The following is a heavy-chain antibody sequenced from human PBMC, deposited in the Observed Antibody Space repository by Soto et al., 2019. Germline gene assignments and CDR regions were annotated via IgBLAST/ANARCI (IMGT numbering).Heavy chain of an antibody. Sequence: QAQLVQSGAEVKKPGASVKVSCKTSGYTFTSFGISWVRQAPGQGLEWMGWISGYNGDTNYAQKLQGRVTMTPDPPTSTVYMELRSLRSDDTAIYYCARDFFFVDSNNWYDCFDPWGQGTLVTVSS. CDR1: GYTFTSFG. D-gene: IGHD6-13*01. CDR2: ISGYNGDT. J-gene: IGHJ5*02. CDR3: ARDFFFVDSNNWYDCFDP. V-gene: IGHV1-18*01.